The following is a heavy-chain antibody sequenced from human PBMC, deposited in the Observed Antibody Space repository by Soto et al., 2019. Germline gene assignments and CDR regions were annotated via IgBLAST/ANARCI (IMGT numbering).Heavy chain of an antibody. V-gene: IGHV3-30-3*01. CDR3: ARSHDPYYYDTTGFFFGLDV. Sequence: QVRLVESGGGVVQPGRSLRLSCAASGFTFSNYAMHWVRQAPGKGLEWVAVMSFDETKKYHAASVQGRFTISRDNSQNILDLQMNSVRAEDTALYDCARSHDPYYYDTTGFFFGLDVWGQGTTVVVSS. J-gene: IGHJ6*02. CDR2: MSFDETKK. CDR1: GFTFSNYA. D-gene: IGHD3-22*01.